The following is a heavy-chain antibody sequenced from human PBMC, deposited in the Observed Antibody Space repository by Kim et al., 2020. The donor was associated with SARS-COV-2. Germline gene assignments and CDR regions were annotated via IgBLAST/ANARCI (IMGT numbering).Heavy chain of an antibody. Sequence: KGRFTISRDNSKNTLYLQMNSLRAEDTAVYYCARGLWYYDSSGYDAFDIWGQGTMVTVSS. CDR3: ARGLWYYDSSGYDAFDI. V-gene: IGHV3-30*01. J-gene: IGHJ3*02. D-gene: IGHD3-22*01.